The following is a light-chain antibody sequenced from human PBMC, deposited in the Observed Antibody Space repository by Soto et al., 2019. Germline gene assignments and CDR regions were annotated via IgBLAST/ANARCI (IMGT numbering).Light chain of an antibody. CDR2: GAS. CDR1: QAISGNY. CDR3: QQYGSSPPIT. V-gene: IGKV3-20*01. J-gene: IGKJ5*01. Sequence: EIVMTQSPATLSVSPGERGTLSCRASQAISGNYLAWYQHKPGQAPRLLMYGASSRATGIPDRFSGSGSGTDFTLTISRLEPEDFAVYYCQQYGSSPPITFGQGTRLEIK.